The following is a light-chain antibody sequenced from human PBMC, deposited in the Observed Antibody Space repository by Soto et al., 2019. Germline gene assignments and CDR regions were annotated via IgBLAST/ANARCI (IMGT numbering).Light chain of an antibody. Sequence: EIVLTQSPATLSLSPGERATLSCRASQSVDGYVAWFQQKPGQAPSLLIYDVSNRAVGVTSRFSGSGSGKDYTLTINSLEPEDFAVYYCQQRRDWPITFGGGTKVE. CDR2: DVS. J-gene: IGKJ4*01. CDR3: QQRRDWPIT. V-gene: IGKV3-11*01. CDR1: QSVDGY.